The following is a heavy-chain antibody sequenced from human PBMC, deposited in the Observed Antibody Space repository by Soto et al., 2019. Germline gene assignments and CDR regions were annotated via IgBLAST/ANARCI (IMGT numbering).Heavy chain of an antibody. CDR1: GYTFTSYA. D-gene: IGHD3-9*01. CDR3: ARDQRLLRYFDWLLPHY. Sequence: ASVKVSCKASGYTFTSYAMHWVRQAPGQRLEWMGWINAGNGNTEYSQKFQGRVTITRDTSASTAYMELSSLRSEDTAVYYCARDQRLLRYFDWLLPHYWGQGTLVTVSS. J-gene: IGHJ4*02. V-gene: IGHV1-3*01. CDR2: INAGNGNT.